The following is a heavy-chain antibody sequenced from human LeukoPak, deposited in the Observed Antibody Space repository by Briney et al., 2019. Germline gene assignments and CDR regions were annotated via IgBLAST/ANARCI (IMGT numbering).Heavy chain of an antibody. D-gene: IGHD5-12*01. CDR3: ARDLRYFFDY. J-gene: IGHJ4*02. Sequence: GGSLRLSCAASGFTFSSYLMHWVRQAPGKGVEWVAVVSYDGSNQYYADSVKGRFTISRDNSKITLYLQMNSLRADDTAVYYCARDLRYFFDYWGQGTLVTVSS. V-gene: IGHV3-30-3*01. CDR2: VSYDGSNQ. CDR1: GFTFSSYL.